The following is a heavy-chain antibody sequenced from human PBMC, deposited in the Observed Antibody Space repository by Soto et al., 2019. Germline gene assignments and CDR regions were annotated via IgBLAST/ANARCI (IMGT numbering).Heavy chain of an antibody. CDR2: INAGNGNT. D-gene: IGHD6-19*01. V-gene: IGHV1-3*01. CDR3: ARNAVPYSSGWYTDV. Sequence: ASVKVSCKASGYTFTSYAMHWVRQAPGQRLEWMGWINAGNGNTKYSQKFQGRVTITRDTSASTAYMELNSLRAEDTAVYYCARNAVPYSSGWYTDVWGQGTTVTVSS. CDR1: GYTFTSYA. J-gene: IGHJ6*02.